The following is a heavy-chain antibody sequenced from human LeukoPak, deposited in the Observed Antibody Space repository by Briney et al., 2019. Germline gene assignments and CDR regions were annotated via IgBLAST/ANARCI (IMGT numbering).Heavy chain of an antibody. V-gene: IGHV4-59*01. CDR1: GGSISSYY. D-gene: IGHD3-3*01. J-gene: IGHJ5*02. Sequence: SETLSLTCTVSGGSISSYYWSWIRQPPGKGLEWIGYIYYSVSTNYNPSLKSRVTISVATSKTQFSLKLCSVTAAETAVYYCAEDRITIFGVDNESGPFDPWGQGTLVTVSS. CDR3: AEDRITIFGVDNESGPFDP. CDR2: IYYSVST.